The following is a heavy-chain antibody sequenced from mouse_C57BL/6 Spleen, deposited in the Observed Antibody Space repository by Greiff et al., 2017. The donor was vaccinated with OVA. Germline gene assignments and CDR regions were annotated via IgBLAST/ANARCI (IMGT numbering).Heavy chain of an antibody. V-gene: IGHV5-9*01. Sequence: EVMLVESGGGLVKPGGSLKLSCAASGFTFSSYTMSWVRQTPEKRLEWVATISGGGGNTYYPDSVKGRFTISRDNAKNTLYLQMSSPRSEDTALYYCARQRALITTREAWFAYWGQGTLVTVSA. CDR2: ISGGGGNT. CDR1: GFTFSSYT. J-gene: IGHJ3*01. D-gene: IGHD1-1*01. CDR3: ARQRALITTREAWFAY.